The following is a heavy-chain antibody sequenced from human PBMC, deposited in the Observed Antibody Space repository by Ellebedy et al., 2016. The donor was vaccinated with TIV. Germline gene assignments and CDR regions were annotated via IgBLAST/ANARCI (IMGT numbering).Heavy chain of an antibody. V-gene: IGHV4-4*02. CDR3: ARNGDYSMDV. J-gene: IGHJ6*03. CDR2: IFRTGST. D-gene: IGHD1-1*01. Sequence: MPSETLSLTCAVSGGSISDGYWWSWVRQTPGKGLEWFGEIFRTGSTNYNPSLKSRVTISVDTSMKQFSLRLSSGTAADTAIYYCARNGDYSMDVWGKGITVTVSS. CDR1: GGSISDGYW.